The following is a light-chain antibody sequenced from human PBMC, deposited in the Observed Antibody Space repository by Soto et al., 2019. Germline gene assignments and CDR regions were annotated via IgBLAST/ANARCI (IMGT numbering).Light chain of an antibody. CDR1: QSTSTW. V-gene: IGKV1-5*03. Sequence: DIQMTQSPSTLSASVGDRVTITCRASQSTSTWLAWYQHKTGKAPNLLIYKASSLESGVPPRFSGSGSGTEITLTISSLQPDDVATYYCQQYGRYRTFGQGTKVESK. J-gene: IGKJ1*01. CDR3: QQYGRYRT. CDR2: KAS.